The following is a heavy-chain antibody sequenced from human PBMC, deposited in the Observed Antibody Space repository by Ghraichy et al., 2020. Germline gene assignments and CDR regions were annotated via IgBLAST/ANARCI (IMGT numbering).Heavy chain of an antibody. J-gene: IGHJ5*02. D-gene: IGHD2-15*01. CDR1: GGSISSYY. V-gene: IGHV4-59*01. CDR2: IYYSGST. CDR3: ARVVVAATNWFDP. Sequence: SETLSLTCTVSGGSISSYYWSWIRQPPGKGLEWIVYIYYSGSTNYNPSLKSRVTISVDTSKNQFSLKLSSVTAADTAVYYCARVVVAATNWFDPWGQGTLVTVSS.